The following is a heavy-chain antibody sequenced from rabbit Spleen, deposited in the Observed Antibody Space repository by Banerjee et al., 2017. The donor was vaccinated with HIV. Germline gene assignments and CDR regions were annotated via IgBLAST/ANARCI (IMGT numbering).Heavy chain of an antibody. J-gene: IGHJ4*01. CDR3: ARDLPDIIGWNFGW. Sequence: QSLEESGGDLVKPGASLTLTCTASGVSFSSSSYMCWVRQAPGKGLEWIACIDTGSSGFTYSATWAKGRFTCSKTSSTTVTLQMTSLTVADTATYFCARDLPDIIGWNFGWWGPGTLVTVS. CDR2: IDTGSSGFT. V-gene: IGHV1S40*01. CDR1: GVSFSSSSY. D-gene: IGHD1-1*01.